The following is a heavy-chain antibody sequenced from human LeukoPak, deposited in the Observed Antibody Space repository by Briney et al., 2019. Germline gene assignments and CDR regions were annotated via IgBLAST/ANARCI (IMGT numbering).Heavy chain of an antibody. CDR3: ATPPYYYGSGSRFDY. V-gene: IGHV1-69*13. CDR1: GGTFSSYA. D-gene: IGHD3-10*01. CDR2: IIPIFGTA. J-gene: IGHJ4*02. Sequence: SVKVSCKASGGTFSSYAISWVRQAPGLGLEWMGGIIPIFGTANYAQKFQGRVTITADESTSTAYMELSSLRSEDTAVYYCATPPYYYGSGSRFDYWGQGTLVTVSS.